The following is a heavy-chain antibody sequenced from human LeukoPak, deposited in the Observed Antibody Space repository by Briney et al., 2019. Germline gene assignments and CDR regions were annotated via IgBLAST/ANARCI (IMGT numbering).Heavy chain of an antibody. CDR2: IYYSGST. D-gene: IGHD6-19*01. J-gene: IGHJ3*02. CDR1: GDSISSGDYY. CDR3: AGAPQWLASDAFDI. Sequence: PSETLSLTCTVSGDSISSGDYYWSWIRQPPGKGLEWIGYIYYSGSTYYNPSLKSRVTISVDTSKNQFSLKLSSVTAADTAVYYCAGAPQWLASDAFDIWGQGTMVTVSS. V-gene: IGHV4-30-4*01.